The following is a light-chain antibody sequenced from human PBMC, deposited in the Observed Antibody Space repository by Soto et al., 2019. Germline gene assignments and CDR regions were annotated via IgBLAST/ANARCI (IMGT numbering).Light chain of an antibody. CDR1: QSLLHSNGYNY. CDR3: MQALQTPFT. Sequence: DIVMTQSPLSLPVTPGEPASISCRSSQSLLHSNGYNYLDLYLQKPGQSTQLLIYLGSNRSSGVPDRFSGSGSGTDFKLKISRVEAEDVGVYYCMQALQTPFTFGPGTKVDIK. J-gene: IGKJ3*01. CDR2: LGS. V-gene: IGKV2-28*01.